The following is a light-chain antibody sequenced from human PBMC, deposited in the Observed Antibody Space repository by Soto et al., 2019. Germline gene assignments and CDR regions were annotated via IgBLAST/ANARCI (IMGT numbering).Light chain of an antibody. CDR2: NAF. Sequence: EIVLTQSPATLSVSPGERATLSCRASQSVSSNLAWYQRKPGQPPRLLIDNAFTRATGVPARFSGSGSGTDFTLTISSLQSEDFAVYYCQQYNDWPRTFGQGTKVDIK. V-gene: IGKV3-15*01. J-gene: IGKJ1*01. CDR1: QSVSSN. CDR3: QQYNDWPRT.